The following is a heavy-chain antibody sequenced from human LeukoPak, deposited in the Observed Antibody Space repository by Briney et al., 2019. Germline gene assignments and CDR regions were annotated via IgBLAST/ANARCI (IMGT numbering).Heavy chain of an antibody. CDR1: GFTFSSYS. Sequence: PGGSLRLSCAASGFTFSSYSMNWVRQAPGKGLEWVSYISGSSSYTHYADSVKGRFTISRDNAKNSVYLQMNSLRAEDTAVYYCARDRSGSFGHGHDFWGQGTLVTVSS. V-gene: IGHV3-21*05. CDR2: ISGSSSYT. D-gene: IGHD1-26*01. J-gene: IGHJ4*02. CDR3: ARDRSGSFGHGHDF.